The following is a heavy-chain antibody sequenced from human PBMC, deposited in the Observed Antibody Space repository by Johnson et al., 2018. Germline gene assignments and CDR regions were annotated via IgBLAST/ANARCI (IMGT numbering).Heavy chain of an antibody. V-gene: IGHV3-23*04. D-gene: IGHD2-2*01. J-gene: IGHJ1*01. CDR3: ARDGRSCTHNAEYLQH. CDR1: GFTFSTSA. CDR2: ISGSGPTT. Sequence: VQLVQSGGGLVQPGGSLRLSCAASGFTFSTSAMNWVRQAPGKGLEWVSVISGSGPTTFYADSVNGRFTISRDNSKNTLYRQMNSLRAEDTAVDYCARDGRSCTHNAEYLQHWGQGTPVTVSS.